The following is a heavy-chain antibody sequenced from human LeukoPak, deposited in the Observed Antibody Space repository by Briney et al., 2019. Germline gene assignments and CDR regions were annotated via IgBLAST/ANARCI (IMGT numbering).Heavy chain of an antibody. CDR2: IYYSGST. V-gene: IGHV4-59*01. Sequence: PSETLSLTCTVSGGSISSYYWSWIRQPPGKGLEWIGYIYYSGSTNYNPSLKSRVTISVDTSKNQFSLKLSSVTAADTAVYYCARADVDYYGSGSCFDYWGQGTLVTVSS. CDR3: ARADVDYYGSGSCFDY. CDR1: GGSISSYY. J-gene: IGHJ4*02. D-gene: IGHD3-10*01.